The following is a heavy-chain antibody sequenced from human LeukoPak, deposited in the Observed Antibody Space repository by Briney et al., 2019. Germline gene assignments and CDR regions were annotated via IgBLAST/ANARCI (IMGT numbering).Heavy chain of an antibody. CDR2: ISGSGGST. CDR3: AKGPGVSSSSLLFGY. CDR1: GFTFSSYA. D-gene: IGHD6-6*01. V-gene: IGHV3-23*01. J-gene: IGHJ4*02. Sequence: GGSLRLSCAASGFTFSSYAMSWVRQAPGKGLEWVSAISGSGGSTYYADSVKGRFTISRDNSKNTLYLQMNSLRAEDTAVYYCAKGPGVSSSSLLFGYWGQGTLVTVSS.